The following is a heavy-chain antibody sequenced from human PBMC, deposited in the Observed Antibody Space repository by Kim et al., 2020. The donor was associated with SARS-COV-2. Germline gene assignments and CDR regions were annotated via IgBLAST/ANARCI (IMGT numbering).Heavy chain of an antibody. CDR2: IYYSGST. CDR1: GGSISSYY. V-gene: IGHV4-59*01. D-gene: IGHD3-10*01. J-gene: IGHJ3*02. CDR3: ARVSRLLWFGEYHTWEAFDI. Sequence: SETLSLTCTVSGGSISSYYWSWIRQPPGKGLEWIGYIYYSGSTNYNPSLKSRVTISVDTSKNQFSLKLSSVTAADTAVYYCARVSRLLWFGEYHTWEAFDIWGQGTMVTVSS.